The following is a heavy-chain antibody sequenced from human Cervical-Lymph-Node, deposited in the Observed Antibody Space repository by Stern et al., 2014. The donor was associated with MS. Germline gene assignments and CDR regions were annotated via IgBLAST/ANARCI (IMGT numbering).Heavy chain of an antibody. CDR1: GDSISSSNW. V-gene: IGHV4-4*02. CDR3: VRALGSSSFRYWFDP. D-gene: IGHD6-13*01. J-gene: IGHJ5*02. CDR2: IYHAGTT. Sequence: QLQLQESGPGLVKPSGTLSLTCAVSGDSISSSNWWSWVRQSPGKGLEWVGDIYHAGTTNYNSTLKSRLTISADNSKNQFSLKLTSVNAADTAVYYCVRALGSSSFRYWFDPWGQGTLVIVSS.